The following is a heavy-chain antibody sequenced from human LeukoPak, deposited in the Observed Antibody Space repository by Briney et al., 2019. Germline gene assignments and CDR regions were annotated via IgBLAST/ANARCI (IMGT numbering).Heavy chain of an antibody. D-gene: IGHD5-18*01. V-gene: IGHV3-23*01. Sequence: GGSLRLSCAASGFTFSSYAMSWVRQAPGKGLEWVSVISGSGGSTYYADSGKGRFTISRDNSRNTLYLQMNSLRAEDTATYYCARPRGYSYGGGFDYWGQGTLVTVSS. CDR3: ARPRGYSYGGGFDY. CDR2: ISGSGGST. CDR1: GFTFSSYA. J-gene: IGHJ4*02.